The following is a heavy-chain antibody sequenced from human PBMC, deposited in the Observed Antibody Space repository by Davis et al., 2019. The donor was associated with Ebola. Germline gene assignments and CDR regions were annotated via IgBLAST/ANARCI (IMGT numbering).Heavy chain of an antibody. Sequence: GESLKISCAFSGFTFSTNYGLNWVRQAPGKGLDWVADISGPGAPYYADSVKGRFTISRDNSKNTLYLQMNSLRAEDTAVYYCARVGSGYDLGVWGQGTTVTVSS. CDR2: ISGPGAP. CDR1: GFTFSTNYG. J-gene: IGHJ6*02. V-gene: IGHV3-23*01. CDR3: ARVGSGYDLGV. D-gene: IGHD5-12*01.